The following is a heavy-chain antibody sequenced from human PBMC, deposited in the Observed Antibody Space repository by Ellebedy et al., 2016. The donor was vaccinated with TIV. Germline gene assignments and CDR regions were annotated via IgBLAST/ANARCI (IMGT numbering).Heavy chain of an antibody. V-gene: IGHV3-33*01. J-gene: IGHJ4*02. D-gene: IGHD6-19*01. Sequence: GESLKISCAASGFTFSRSGMHWVRQAPGKGLDWVAIIWYDGSIQYYADSVKGRFTISRDNSKNTLYLQMNSLRDEDTAVYFCATVRDGVWYADCWGQGTPVTVSS. CDR1: GFTFSRSG. CDR2: IWYDGSIQ. CDR3: ATVRDGVWYADC.